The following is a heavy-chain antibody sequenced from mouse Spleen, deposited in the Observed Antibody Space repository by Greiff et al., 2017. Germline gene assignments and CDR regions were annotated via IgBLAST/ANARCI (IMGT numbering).Heavy chain of an antibody. CDR1: GYTFTCYW. Sequence: QVQLQQPGAELVKPGASVKLSCKASGYTFTCYWMHWVKQRPGQGLEWIGMIHPNSGSTNYNEKFKSKATLTVDKSSSTAYMQLSSLTSEDSAVYYCAREGNYGYYAMDYWGQGTSVTVSS. D-gene: IGHD2-1*01. CDR3: AREGNYGYYAMDY. CDR2: IHPNSGST. J-gene: IGHJ4*01. V-gene: IGHV1-64*01.